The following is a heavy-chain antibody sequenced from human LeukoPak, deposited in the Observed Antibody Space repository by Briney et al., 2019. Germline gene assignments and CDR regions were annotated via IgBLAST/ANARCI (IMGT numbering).Heavy chain of an antibody. D-gene: IGHD3-10*01. Sequence: GRSLRLSCAASGFTFSTYSMHWVRQAPGKGLEWVAVISYDGTDIYYADSVKGRFTISRDNSKNTLYLQMNSLRAEDTAVYYRARDHITLVRGVIYYYYGVDVWGQGTTATVSS. CDR1: GFTFSTYS. CDR3: ARDHITLVRGVIYYYYGVDV. CDR2: ISYDGTDI. V-gene: IGHV3-30-3*01. J-gene: IGHJ6*02.